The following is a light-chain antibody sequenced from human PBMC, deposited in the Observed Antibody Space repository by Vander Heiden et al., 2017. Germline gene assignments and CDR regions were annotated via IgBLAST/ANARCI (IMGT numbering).Light chain of an antibody. CDR3: AAWDDSLSGPV. Sequence: PGQRVTISCSGSSSTIGSNYVYWYQQLPGTAPKLLIYRNNQRPSGVPDRFSGSKSGTSASLAISGLRSEDEADYYCAAWDDSLSGPVFGGGTKLTVL. CDR1: SSTIGSNY. J-gene: IGLJ2*01. V-gene: IGLV1-47*01. CDR2: RNN.